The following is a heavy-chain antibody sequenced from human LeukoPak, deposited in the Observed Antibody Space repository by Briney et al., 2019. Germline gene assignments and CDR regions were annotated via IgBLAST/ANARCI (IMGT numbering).Heavy chain of an antibody. CDR1: GFTFTSYS. Sequence: GGSLRLSCAASGFTFTSYSMNWVRQAPGKGLEWVSYISSSGRPIYYADSVKGRFTISRDNAKNSRYLQMNSLRAEDTAVYYCAREREHNYGTDYWGQGTLVTVSS. V-gene: IGHV3-48*01. J-gene: IGHJ4*02. CDR2: ISSSGRPI. D-gene: IGHD4-11*01. CDR3: AREREHNYGTDY.